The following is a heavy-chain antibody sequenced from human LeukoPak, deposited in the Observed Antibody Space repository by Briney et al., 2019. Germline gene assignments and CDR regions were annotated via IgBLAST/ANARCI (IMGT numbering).Heavy chain of an antibody. CDR1: GYILTNYW. CDR3: ARRSYYDSGGYYYDF. J-gene: IGHJ4*02. V-gene: IGHV5-51*01. D-gene: IGHD3-22*01. Sequence: GESLKISCKGSGYILTNYWIAWVRQMPGKGLEWRGIIYPDDSDTRYSPSFQGQVTISADKPISTAYLQWSSLKASDTAMYYCARRSYYDSGGYYYDFWGQGTLVTVSS. CDR2: IYPDDSDT.